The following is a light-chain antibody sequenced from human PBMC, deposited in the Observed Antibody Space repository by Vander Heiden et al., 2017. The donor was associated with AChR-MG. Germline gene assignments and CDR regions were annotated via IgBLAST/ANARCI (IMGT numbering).Light chain of an antibody. V-gene: IGKV1-39*01. CDR1: KSISSY. CDR2: AAA. Sequence: DIHMTQSPSSLSASVGDRVTIPCRASKSISSYLNWYQQKQEKAPKLLMYAAASWQRGVASRFSGSGGGTDFTLTISRRQQEDFAAYYCQQNNSTPPGTFGQGTKVEIK. CDR3: QQNNSTPPGT. J-gene: IGKJ1*01.